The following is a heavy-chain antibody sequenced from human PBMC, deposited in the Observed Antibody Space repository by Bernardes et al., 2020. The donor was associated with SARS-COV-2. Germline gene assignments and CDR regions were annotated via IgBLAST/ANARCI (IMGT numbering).Heavy chain of an antibody. CDR2: ISYDGSNK. D-gene: IGHD2-21*01. V-gene: IGHV3-30-3*01. J-gene: IGHJ5*02. Sequence: GSSLRLSCAASGFTFSSYAMHWVRQAPGKGLEWVAVISYDGSNKYYADSVKGRFTISRDNSKNTLYLQMNSLRAEDTAVYYCARDPTPGGEGWFDPWGQGTLVTVSS. CDR1: GFTFSSYA. CDR3: ARDPTPGGEGWFDP.